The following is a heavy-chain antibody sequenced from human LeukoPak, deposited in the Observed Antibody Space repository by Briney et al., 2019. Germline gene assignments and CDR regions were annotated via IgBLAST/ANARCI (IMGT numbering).Heavy chain of an antibody. V-gene: IGHV7-4-1*02. D-gene: IGHD3-22*01. CDR3: AIHPSDSSGYFSY. CDR1: GYIFSSCA. J-gene: IGHJ4*02. CDR2: IDTKTGNP. Sequence: ASVKVSCKASGYIFSSCAINCVRQAPGQGLEYMGWIDTKTGNPTYAQGFTGRFVFSLDTSVSTAYLQISSLKAEDTAVYYCAIHPSDSSGYFSYWGQGALVTVSS.